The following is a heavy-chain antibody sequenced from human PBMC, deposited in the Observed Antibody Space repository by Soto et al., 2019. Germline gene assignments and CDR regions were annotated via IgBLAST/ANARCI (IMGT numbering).Heavy chain of an antibody. CDR3: ARVVRFSGGHAGF. CDR1: GYTFTEFD. V-gene: IGHV1-8*01. J-gene: IGHJ4*02. CDR2: MNTNTGNT. Sequence: QVLLVQSGADVKKPAASVKVSCKTSGYTFTEFDINWVRQAPGQGLEWMGWMNTNTGNTGYAQKCQGRVPMTMDTSISTAYMELRRQRSEDTAVYYCARVVRFSGGHAGFWGQGTLVTVSS. D-gene: IGHD6-25*01.